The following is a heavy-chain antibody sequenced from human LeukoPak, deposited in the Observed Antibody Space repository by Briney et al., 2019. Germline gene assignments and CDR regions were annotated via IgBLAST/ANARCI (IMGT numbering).Heavy chain of an antibody. D-gene: IGHD6-19*01. CDR1: GFTFGNYW. CDR2: VKQDGSEK. J-gene: IGHJ4*02. CDR3: ARDGSGWSAY. V-gene: IGHV3-7*01. Sequence: PGGSLRLSCAASGFTFGNYWMHWVRQAPGKGLVWVANVKQDGSEKYSVDSVKGRFTISRDNAKNSLYLQMNSLRAEDTAVYYCARDGSGWSAYWGQGTLVTVSS.